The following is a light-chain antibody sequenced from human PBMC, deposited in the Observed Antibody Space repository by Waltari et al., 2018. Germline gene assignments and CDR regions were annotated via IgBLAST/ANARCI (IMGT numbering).Light chain of an antibody. CDR1: HIGRKS. V-gene: IGLV3-21*03. CDR3: QVWDSSSDHYV. J-gene: IGLJ1*01. Sequence: SYVLTQPPSVSVAPGKTSRITCGGNHIGRKSVRWYQQKPGQAPVLVVYDDSDRPSGIPERFSGSNSGNTATLTISRVEAGDEADYYCQVWDSSSDHYVFGTRTKVTVL. CDR2: DDS.